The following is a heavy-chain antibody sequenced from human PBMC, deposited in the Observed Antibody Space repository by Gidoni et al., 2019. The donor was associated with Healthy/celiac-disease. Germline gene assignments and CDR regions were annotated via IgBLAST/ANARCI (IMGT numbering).Heavy chain of an antibody. D-gene: IGHD3-22*01. J-gene: IGHJ6*03. V-gene: IGHV3-23*01. CDR2: ISGSGCST. Sequence: EVQLLESGGGLVQPGGSLRLSCAASGFTFSSYAMRWVRQAPGKGLEWVSAISGSGCSTYYADSVKGRFTISRDNSKNTLYLQMNSLRAEDTAVYYCAKDYYDSSGYYYSVLDYYYMDVWGKGTTVTVSS. CDR3: AKDYYDSSGYYYSVLDYYYMDV. CDR1: GFTFSSYA.